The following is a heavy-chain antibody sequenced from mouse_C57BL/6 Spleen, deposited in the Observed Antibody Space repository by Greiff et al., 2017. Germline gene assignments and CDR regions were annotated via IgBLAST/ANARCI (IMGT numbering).Heavy chain of an antibody. CDR3: ARSLGDY. D-gene: IGHD3-1*01. CDR1: GFTFSDYG. J-gene: IGHJ2*01. CDR2: ISSGSSTI. Sequence: EVMLVESGGGLVKPGGSLKLSCAASGFTFSDYGMHWVRQAPEKGLEWVAYISSGSSTIYSADTVKGRFTISSDNAKNTLFLQMTSLRSEDTAMYYCARSLGDYWGQGTTPTVSS. V-gene: IGHV5-17*01.